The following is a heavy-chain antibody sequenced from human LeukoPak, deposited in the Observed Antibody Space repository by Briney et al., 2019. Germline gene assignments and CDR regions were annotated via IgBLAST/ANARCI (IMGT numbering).Heavy chain of an antibody. Sequence: PSETLSLTCTVSGGSISSYYWSRIRQPPGKGLEWIGYIYYSGSTNYNPSLKSRVTISVDTSKNQFSLKLSSVTAADTAVYYCARDAYDILTGYHDAFDIWGQGTMVTVSS. CDR2: IYYSGST. D-gene: IGHD3-9*01. J-gene: IGHJ3*02. V-gene: IGHV4-59*01. CDR1: GGSISSYY. CDR3: ARDAYDILTGYHDAFDI.